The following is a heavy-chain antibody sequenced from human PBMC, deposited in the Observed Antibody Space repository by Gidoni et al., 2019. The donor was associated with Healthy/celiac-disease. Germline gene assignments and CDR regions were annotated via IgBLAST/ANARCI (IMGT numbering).Heavy chain of an antibody. J-gene: IGHJ6*02. CDR2: IHHSGST. V-gene: IGHV4-34*01. CDR1: GGSFSGYY. D-gene: IGHD6-6*01. CDR3: ARVITARRGAYYYYGMDV. Sequence: QVQLQQWGAGLLKPSETLSPTCAVYGGSFSGYYWSWIRQPPGKGLEWIGEIHHSGSTNYSPPLKSRVTISVDTSKNQFSLKLSSVTAADTAVYYCARVITARRGAYYYYGMDVWGQGTTVTVSS.